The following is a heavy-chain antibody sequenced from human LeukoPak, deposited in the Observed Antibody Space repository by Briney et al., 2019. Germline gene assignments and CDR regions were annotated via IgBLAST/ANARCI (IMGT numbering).Heavy chain of an antibody. CDR3: AKDRVVGAHDYYYYYMDV. CDR1: GFTFSSYA. CDR2: ISGSGGST. J-gene: IGHJ6*03. V-gene: IGHV3-23*01. D-gene: IGHD1-26*01. Sequence: GGSLRLSCAASGFTFSSYAMSWVRQAPGKGLEWVSAISGSGGSTYYADSVKGRFTISRDNSKNTLYLQMNSLRAEDTAVYYCAKDRVVGAHDYYYYYMDVWGKGTTVTVSS.